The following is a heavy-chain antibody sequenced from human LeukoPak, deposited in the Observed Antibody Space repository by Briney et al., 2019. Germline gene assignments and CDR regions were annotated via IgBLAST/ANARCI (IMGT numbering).Heavy chain of an antibody. D-gene: IGHD6-13*01. J-gene: IGHJ2*01. CDR1: GFTFSSCS. Sequence: PGGSLRLTCAASGFTFSSCSMNWVRQAPGKGLVWVSRINSDGSSTTYADSVKGRFTISRDNAKNTLYLQMNSLRAEDTALYYCASRWWYFDLWGRGTLVTVSS. V-gene: IGHV3-74*03. CDR2: INSDGSST. CDR3: ASRWWYFDL.